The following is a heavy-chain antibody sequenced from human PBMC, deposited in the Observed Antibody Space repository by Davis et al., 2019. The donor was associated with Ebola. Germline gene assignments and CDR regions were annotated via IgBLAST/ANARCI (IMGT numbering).Heavy chain of an antibody. Sequence: SETLSLTCSVSGGSISNYYWSWIRQPPGKGLEWIGYISYSGNTNYNPSLKSRVTISLDTSKNQFSLKLSSVTAADTAVYYCARGRYSYGYFDYWGQGTLVTVSP. D-gene: IGHD5-18*01. CDR3: ARGRYSYGYFDY. CDR2: ISYSGNT. V-gene: IGHV4-59*12. J-gene: IGHJ4*02. CDR1: GGSISNYY.